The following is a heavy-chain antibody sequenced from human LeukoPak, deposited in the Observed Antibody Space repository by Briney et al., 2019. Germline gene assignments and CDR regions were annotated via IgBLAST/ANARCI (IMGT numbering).Heavy chain of an antibody. Sequence: SETLSLTCAVYGGSFSGYYWSWIRQPPGKGLEWIGEINHSGSTNYNPSLKSRVTISVDTSKNQFSLKLSSVTAADTAVYYCARHGVSNYAYFDYWGQGTLVTVSS. CDR1: GGSFSGYY. J-gene: IGHJ4*02. V-gene: IGHV4-34*01. CDR3: ARHGVSNYAYFDY. CDR2: INHSGST. D-gene: IGHD4-11*01.